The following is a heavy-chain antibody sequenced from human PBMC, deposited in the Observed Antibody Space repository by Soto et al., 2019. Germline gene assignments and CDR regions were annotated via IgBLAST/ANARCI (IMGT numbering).Heavy chain of an antibody. CDR1: GFTFDDYT. CDR3: AKDISAAMAHYSYSGMEV. V-gene: IGHV3-43*01. Sequence: GGSLRLACAASGFTFDDYTMHWVRQAPGKGLEWVSLISWDGGSTYYADSVKGRFTISRDNSKNSLYLQMNSLRTEDTALYYCAKDISAAMAHYSYSGMEVWRQGTTVTVSS. D-gene: IGHD5-18*01. CDR2: ISWDGGST. J-gene: IGHJ6*02.